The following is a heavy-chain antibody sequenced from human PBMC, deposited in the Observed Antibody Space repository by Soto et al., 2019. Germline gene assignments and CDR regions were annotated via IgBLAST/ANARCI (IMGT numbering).Heavy chain of an antibody. Sequence: QVQLVESGGGVVQPGRSLRLSCAASGFTFSSYGMHWVRQAPGKGLEWVAVIWYDGSNKYYADSVKGRFTISRDNSKNTLYLQMNSLRAEDTAVYYCARSPEQWEDRAFGAFDYWGQGTLVTVSS. CDR1: GFTFSSYG. CDR2: IWYDGSNK. CDR3: ARSPEQWEDRAFGAFDY. J-gene: IGHJ4*02. D-gene: IGHD1-26*01. V-gene: IGHV3-33*01.